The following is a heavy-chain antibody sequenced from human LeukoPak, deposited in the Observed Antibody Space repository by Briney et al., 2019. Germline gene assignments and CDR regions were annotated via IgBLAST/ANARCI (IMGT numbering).Heavy chain of an antibody. CDR3: AKDLYYDSSGYYYFDY. V-gene: IGHV3-30*02. J-gene: IGHJ4*02. D-gene: IGHD3-22*01. CDR1: GFTFSSYG. CDR2: IRYDGSNK. Sequence: GGSLRLSCAASGFTFSSYGMHWVRQAPGKGLEGVAFIRYDGSNKYYADSVKGRFTISRDNSKNTLYLQMNSLRAEDTAVYYCAKDLYYDSSGYYYFDYWGQGTLVTVSS.